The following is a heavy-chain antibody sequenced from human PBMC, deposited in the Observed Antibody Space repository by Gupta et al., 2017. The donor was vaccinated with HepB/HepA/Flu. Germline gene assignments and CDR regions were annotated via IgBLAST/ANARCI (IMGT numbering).Heavy chain of an antibody. CDR2: ISGSGGST. CDR3: AKGGSSTWNRVSYYYGMDV. CDR1: GFTFSSYA. J-gene: IGHJ6*02. D-gene: IGHD6-13*01. Sequence: EVQLLESGGGLVQPGGSLRLSCAASGFTFSSYAMRCVRQAPGKGLEWVSFISGSGGSTYYADSVKGRFTISRDNSKNTVYVQMNSLRVEDTAVYYCAKGGSSTWNRVSYYYGMDVWGQGTTVTVSS. V-gene: IGHV3-23*01.